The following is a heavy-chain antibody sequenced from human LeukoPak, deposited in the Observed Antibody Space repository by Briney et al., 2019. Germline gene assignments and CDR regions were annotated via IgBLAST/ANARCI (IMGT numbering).Heavy chain of an antibody. V-gene: IGHV2-5*02. CDR2: IYWDDDK. CDR3: AYNSATVTTNWFGP. D-gene: IGHD4-17*01. Sequence: VSGPTLVKPTQTLTLTCTFSGFSLSTAGVAVGWIRQPPGKALEWLSLIYWDDDKRYSPSLKSKLTITKGTSKKQVVLTMTNMDPVDTATYYCAYNSATVTTNWFGPWGQGTLVTVSS. J-gene: IGHJ5*02. CDR1: GFSLSTAGVA.